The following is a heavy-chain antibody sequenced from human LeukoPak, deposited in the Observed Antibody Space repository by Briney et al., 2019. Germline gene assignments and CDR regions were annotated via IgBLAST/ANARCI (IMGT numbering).Heavy chain of an antibody. V-gene: IGHV3-23*01. CDR3: AKGNWGERLDWYFDL. J-gene: IGHJ2*01. CDR2: ITGSGGST. CDR1: GFTFSSYD. Sequence: GGSLRLSCAASGFTFSSYDMSWVRQAPGSGLEWVSGITGSGGSTYYADSVKGRFTISRDNSKNTLYVQMNSLRAEDTAVYYCAKGNWGERLDWYFDLWGRGTLVTVSS. D-gene: IGHD1-26*01.